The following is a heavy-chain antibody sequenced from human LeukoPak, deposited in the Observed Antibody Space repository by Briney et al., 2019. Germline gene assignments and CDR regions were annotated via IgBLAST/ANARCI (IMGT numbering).Heavy chain of an antibody. CDR2: INHSGST. CDR1: GGSFSGYY. CDR3: ARVEGGVKYYFDY. J-gene: IGHJ4*02. Sequence: SETLSLTCAVYGGSFSGYYWSWIRQPPGKGLEWIGEINHSGSTNYNPSPKSRVTISVDTSKNQFSLKLSSVTAADTAVYYCARVEGGVKYYFDYWGQGTLVTVSS. D-gene: IGHD3-16*01. V-gene: IGHV4-34*01.